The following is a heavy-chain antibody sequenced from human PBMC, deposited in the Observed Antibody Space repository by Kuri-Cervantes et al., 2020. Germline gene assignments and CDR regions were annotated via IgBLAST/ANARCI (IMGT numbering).Heavy chain of an antibody. J-gene: IGHJ4*02. Sequence: GESLKISCVGSGFTFSSYWMSWVRQAPGKGLEWVAVIWYDGSNKYYADSVKGRFTISRDNSKNTLYLQMNSLRAEDTAVYYCARDGATYSSSWYFGVYWGQGTLVTVSS. D-gene: IGHD6-13*01. CDR3: ARDGATYSSSWYFGVY. CDR2: IWYDGSNK. CDR1: GFTFSSYW. V-gene: IGHV3-33*08.